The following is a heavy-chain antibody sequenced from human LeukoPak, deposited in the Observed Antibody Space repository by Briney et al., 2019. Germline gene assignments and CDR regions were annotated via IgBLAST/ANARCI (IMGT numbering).Heavy chain of an antibody. CDR1: GYTFTNYW. J-gene: IGHJ5*02. Sequence: GGSLRLSCAASGYTFTNYWMHGVRQAPGEGLVWVSRINTDGTNTIYADSVRGRFTVSRDNAKNTLYLQMDSLRAEDTAVYYCARDRGINWFDPWGQGTLVAVSS. CDR3: ARDRGINWFDP. D-gene: IGHD3-16*01. CDR2: INTDGTNT. V-gene: IGHV3-74*01.